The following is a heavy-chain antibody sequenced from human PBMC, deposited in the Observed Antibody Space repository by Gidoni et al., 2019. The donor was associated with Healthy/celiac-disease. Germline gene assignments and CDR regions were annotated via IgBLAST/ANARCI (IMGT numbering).Heavy chain of an antibody. CDR3: ARGGFYGDYRGSYFDY. Sequence: QLQLQESGPGLVKPSETLSLTCTVSGGSLSSSSYYWGWIRQPPGKGLEWIGSIYYSGSTYYNPSLKSRVTISVDTSKNQFSLKLSSVTAADTAVYYCARGGFYGDYRGSYFDYWGQGTLVTVSS. D-gene: IGHD4-17*01. V-gene: IGHV4-39*07. CDR1: GGSLSSSSYY. J-gene: IGHJ4*02. CDR2: IYYSGST.